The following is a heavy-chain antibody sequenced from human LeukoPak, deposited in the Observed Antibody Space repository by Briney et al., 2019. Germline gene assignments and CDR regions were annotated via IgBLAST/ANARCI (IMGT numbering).Heavy chain of an antibody. CDR1: GFTFSTYW. D-gene: IGHD2-15*01. Sequence: GGSLRLSCAASGFTFSTYWMHWVRQAPGKGLVWVSRINSDESSTTYADSVKGRFTTSRDNAKNTLYLQMNSLRAEDTAVYYCAKSRRAYCSGGSCFGLWDYWGQGTLVTVSS. CDR2: INSDESST. CDR3: AKSRRAYCSGGSCFGLWDY. V-gene: IGHV3-74*01. J-gene: IGHJ4*02.